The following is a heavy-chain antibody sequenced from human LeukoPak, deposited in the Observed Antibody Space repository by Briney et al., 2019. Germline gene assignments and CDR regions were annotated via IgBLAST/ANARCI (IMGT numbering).Heavy chain of an antibody. CDR2: IRSKAYGGTT. V-gene: IGHV3-49*04. D-gene: IGHD1-26*01. Sequence: GGSLRLSCTASGFTFGDYAMSWVRQAPGKGLEWVGFIRSKAYGGTTEYAASVKGRFTISRDDSKSIAYLQMNSLKTEDTAVYYCTRDPGGSYYVYFDYWGQGTLVTVSS. CDR3: TRDPGGSYYVYFDY. CDR1: GFTFGDYA. J-gene: IGHJ4*02.